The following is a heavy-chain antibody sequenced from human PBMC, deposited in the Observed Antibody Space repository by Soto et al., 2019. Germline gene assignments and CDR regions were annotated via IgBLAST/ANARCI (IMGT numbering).Heavy chain of an antibody. CDR1: GYTFTAYF. D-gene: IGHD6-13*01. Sequence: QVQLEQSGAEVKKPGASVKVSCKASGYTFTAYFLHWVRQVPGQGFEWMAWINPRSDVTNYAQKLQGRVTLTRDTAISTVYMELNNMTFNDTAVYYCVRGSAGGVAYWGQGTRVVVSS. CDR2: INPRSDVT. V-gene: IGHV1-2*02. CDR3: VRGSAGGVAY. J-gene: IGHJ4*02.